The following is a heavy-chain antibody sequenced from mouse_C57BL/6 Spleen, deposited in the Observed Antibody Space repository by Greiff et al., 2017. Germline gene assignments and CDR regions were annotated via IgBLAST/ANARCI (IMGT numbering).Heavy chain of an antibody. CDR1: GYTFTSYW. J-gene: IGHJ1*03. CDR3: ARRGYGSRYVDV. Sequence: QVQLQQPGAELVRPGSSVKLSCKASGYTFTSYWMHWVKQRPIQGLEWIVNIDPSDSETHYNQKFKDKATLTVDKSSSTAYMELSSLTSEDSAVYYGARRGYGSRYVDVWGTGTTVTVSS. V-gene: IGHV1-52*01. D-gene: IGHD1-1*01. CDR2: IDPSDSET.